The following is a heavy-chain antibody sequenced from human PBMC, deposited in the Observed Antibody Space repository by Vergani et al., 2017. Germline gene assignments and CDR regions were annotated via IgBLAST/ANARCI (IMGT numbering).Heavy chain of an antibody. J-gene: IGHJ4*02. V-gene: IGHV3-23*04. CDR1: GFTFSSYS. Sequence: EVQLVESGGGLVKPGGSLRLSCAASGFTFSSYSMNWVRQAPGKGLEWVSAISGSGGSTYYADSVKGRFTISRDNSKNTLYLQMNSLRAEDTAVYYCARDPRKEGFDYWGQGTLVTVSS. CDR3: ARDPRKEGFDY. CDR2: ISGSGGST.